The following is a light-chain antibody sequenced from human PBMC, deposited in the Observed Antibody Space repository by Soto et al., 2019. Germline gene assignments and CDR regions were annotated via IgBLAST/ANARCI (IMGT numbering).Light chain of an antibody. V-gene: IGKV1-17*01. CDR3: QKYDSDPRT. J-gene: IGKJ1*01. CDR2: EAS. Sequence: DIQMTQSPSSLSASVGDRVTITCRASQGIGNDLGWYQQKPGKAPRRLIYEASTLQSGVPSRVSGSGYGTEFTLTIITLQTEDFATYYCQKYDSDPRTFGQGTKVEI. CDR1: QGIGND.